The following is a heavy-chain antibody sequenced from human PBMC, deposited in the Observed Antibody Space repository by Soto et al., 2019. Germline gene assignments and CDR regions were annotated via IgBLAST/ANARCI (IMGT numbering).Heavy chain of an antibody. CDR3: AREGAIVPRFFDP. CDR1: GFSLSTNGVG. V-gene: IGHV2-5*01. CDR2: IYWNDDK. J-gene: IGHJ5*02. Sequence: QITLKESGPPLVKPTETLTLMCTFSGFSLSTNGVGVGWIRQPPGKALEWLALIYWNDDKRYSPALKSRRTITKDTSKNQVVLKMTNVDPVDTGTYYCAREGAIVPRFFDPWGQGTRVTVSS. D-gene: IGHD1-26*01.